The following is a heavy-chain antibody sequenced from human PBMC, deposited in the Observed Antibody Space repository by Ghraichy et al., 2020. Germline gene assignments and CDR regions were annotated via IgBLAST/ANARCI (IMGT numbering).Heavy chain of an antibody. CDR3: ARVLARSYYYDSSGYYIGY. J-gene: IGHJ4*02. CDR1: GFTFSSYE. CDR2: ISTSGSTI. V-gene: IGHV3-48*03. Sequence: GGSLRLSCAASGFTFSSYEMNWVRQAPGKGLEWVSYISTSGSTIYYADSVRGRFTISRDNAKNSLYLQMNSLRAEDTAVYYCARVLARSYYYDSSGYYIGYWGQGTLVTVSS. D-gene: IGHD3-22*01.